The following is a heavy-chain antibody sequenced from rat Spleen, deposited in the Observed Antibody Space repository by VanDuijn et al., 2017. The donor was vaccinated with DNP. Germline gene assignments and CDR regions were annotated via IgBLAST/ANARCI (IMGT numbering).Heavy chain of an antibody. CDR2: ISTSGGST. CDR1: GFTFSNYY. J-gene: IGHJ4*01. CDR3: TRDNYSSYMPYYYVMDA. Sequence: EVQLVESGGGLVQPGRSMKLSCAASGFTFSNYYMAWVRQAPTKGLEWVATISTSGGSTYFRDSVKGRFTISRDNARSTLYLQMNSLRSEDTATYYCTRDNYSSYMPYYYVMDAWGQGTSVTVSS. V-gene: IGHV5-25*01. D-gene: IGHD1-2*01.